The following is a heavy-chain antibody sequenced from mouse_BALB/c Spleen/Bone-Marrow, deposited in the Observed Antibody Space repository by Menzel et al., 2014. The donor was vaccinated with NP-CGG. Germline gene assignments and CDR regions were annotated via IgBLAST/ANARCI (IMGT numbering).Heavy chain of an antibody. Sequence: QVQLKDSGAELVKPGASVKLSCKASGYTFTSYWMHWVKQRPGQGLEWIGEIDPSDSYTKYNQNFKGKATLTVDKSSSTAYIQLSSLTSEDSAVYYCARLGIYYYGSSYGAMDYWGQGTSVTASS. D-gene: IGHD1-1*01. CDR3: ARLGIYYYGSSYGAMDY. V-gene: IGHV1-69*02. J-gene: IGHJ4*01. CDR1: GYTFTSYW. CDR2: IDPSDSYT.